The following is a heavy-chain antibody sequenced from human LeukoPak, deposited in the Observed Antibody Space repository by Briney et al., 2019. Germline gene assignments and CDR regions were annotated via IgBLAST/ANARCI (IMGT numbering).Heavy chain of an antibody. CDR1: GGSINSDDYY. J-gene: IGHJ4*02. D-gene: IGHD4-23*01. Sequence: PSQTLSLTCSVSGGSINSDDYYWNWIRQPPGKGLEWIGYIYYSGSTYYNPSLKSRVTISVDTSKNQFSLKLSSVTAADTAVYYCARHGGDYGGDSGTYYLDFWGQGTLVTVSP. CDR3: ARHGGDYGGDSGTYYLDF. CDR2: IYYSGST. V-gene: IGHV4-30-4*01.